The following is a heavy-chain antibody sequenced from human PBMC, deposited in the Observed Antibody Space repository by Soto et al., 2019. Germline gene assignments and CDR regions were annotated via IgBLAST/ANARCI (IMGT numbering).Heavy chain of an antibody. D-gene: IGHD2-21*01. CDR2: IIPIFGTA. CDR1: GGTFSSYA. Sequence: QVQLVQSGAEVKKPGSSVKVSCKASGGTFSSYAISWVRQAPGQGLEWMGGIIPIFGTANYAQKFQGRVTITADESTSTAYMDLSSLRSEDTAVFYCTSLGGVVPHGQPTNDYWGQGTLVTVSS. V-gene: IGHV1-69*01. CDR3: TSLGGVVPHGQPTNDY. J-gene: IGHJ4*02.